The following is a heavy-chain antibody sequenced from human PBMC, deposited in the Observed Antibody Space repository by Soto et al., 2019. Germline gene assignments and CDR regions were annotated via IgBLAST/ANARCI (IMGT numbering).Heavy chain of an antibody. Sequence: PSETLSLTCAVSGGSISGSYCYWGWLRQSPGKGPEWIGSVFYTGFTSYNPSLESRVSVSVDTSKNQFSLKLSSVTAADTAVYYCARVVAAAGLWEYYYGMDVWGQGTTVTVSS. CDR1: GGSISGSYCY. V-gene: IGHV4-39*01. CDR2: VFYTGFT. D-gene: IGHD6-13*01. CDR3: ARVVAAAGLWEYYYGMDV. J-gene: IGHJ6*02.